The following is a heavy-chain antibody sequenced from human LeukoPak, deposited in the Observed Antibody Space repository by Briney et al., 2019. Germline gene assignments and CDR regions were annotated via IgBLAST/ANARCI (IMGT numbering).Heavy chain of an antibody. J-gene: IGHJ3*02. V-gene: IGHV1-18*01. CDR1: GYMFGTYG. CDR2: ISAYNGNT. CDR3: ARHFWSGYYISFDM. D-gene: IGHD3-3*02. Sequence: ASVKVSCKASGYMFGTYGMTWVRQAPGQGLEWMGWISAYNGNTKYAQKFQGRVTITTDTSTSTAYMEMTSLRSDDTALYYCARHFWSGYYISFDMWGQGTAVIVSS.